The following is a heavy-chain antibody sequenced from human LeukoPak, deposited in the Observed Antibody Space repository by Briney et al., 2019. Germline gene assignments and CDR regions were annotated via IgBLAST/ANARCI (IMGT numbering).Heavy chain of an antibody. J-gene: IGHJ3*02. D-gene: IGHD2-21*01. CDR3: AKDRDKRMWLDAFDI. Sequence: GGSLRLSCAASGFTFSSYGMSWVRQAPGKGLEWVSAISGSGGSTYYADSVKGRFTISRDNSKNTLYLQMNSLRAEDTALYYCAKDRDKRMWLDAFDIWGQGTMVTVSS. V-gene: IGHV3-23*01. CDR2: ISGSGGST. CDR1: GFTFSSYG.